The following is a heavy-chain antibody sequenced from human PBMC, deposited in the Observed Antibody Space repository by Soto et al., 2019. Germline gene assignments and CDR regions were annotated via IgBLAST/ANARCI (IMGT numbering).Heavy chain of an antibody. CDR1: GFTFSTYA. J-gene: IGHJ4*02. Sequence: GGSLRLSCAASGFTFSTYAMSWVRQAPGTGLEWVSGVTNLGGTINYADSVKGRFTISRDNSKNTLYLQMSSLRAEDTAVYYCAKDGNNGYAFDHWGQGTLVTV. D-gene: IGHD2-2*03. CDR3: AKDGNNGYAFDH. V-gene: IGHV3-23*01. CDR2: VTNLGGTI.